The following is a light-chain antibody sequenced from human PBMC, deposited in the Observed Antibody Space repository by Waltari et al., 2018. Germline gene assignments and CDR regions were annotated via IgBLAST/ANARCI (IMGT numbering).Light chain of an antibody. V-gene: IGKV3-15*01. CDR1: QSVSSD. CDR2: AAS. Sequence: EMVMMQSPATLSVSPGERATLSCRASQSVSSDLAWYPQKSGQAPRLLIYAASNRATGIPARFNGGGSGTEFTLTISSLQSGDSAVYYCQQYNNWPLTFGQGTKVEIK. J-gene: IGKJ1*01. CDR3: QQYNNWPLT.